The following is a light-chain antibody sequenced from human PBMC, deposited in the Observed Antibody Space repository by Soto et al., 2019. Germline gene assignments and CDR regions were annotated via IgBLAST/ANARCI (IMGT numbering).Light chain of an antibody. CDR1: SGHSSYA. CDR3: QTWGTGIQV. J-gene: IGLJ1*01. CDR2: LNSDGSH. Sequence: QPVLTQSPSASASLGASVKLTCTLSSGHSSYAIAWHQQQPEKGPRYLMKLNSDGSHSKGDGFPDRFSGSSSGAERYLTISSLQSEDEADYYCQTWGTGIQVFGTGTKLTVL. V-gene: IGLV4-69*01.